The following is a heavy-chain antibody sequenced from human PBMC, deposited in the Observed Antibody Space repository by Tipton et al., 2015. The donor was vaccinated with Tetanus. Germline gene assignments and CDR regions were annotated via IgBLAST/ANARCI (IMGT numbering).Heavy chain of an antibody. CDR1: GVSVRSYY. D-gene: IGHD4-17*01. J-gene: IGHJ3*01. Sequence: TLSLTCTVSGVSVRSYYWSWIRQSPDKGLEWLGDVIYDGTSYYNPSLNSRAKISLDTSKNRFSLKLTSVTAADVAVYYCARPSTTVTPRAFDVWGQGTMVTVSS. CDR3: ARPSTTVTPRAFDV. V-gene: IGHV4-59*04. CDR2: VIYDGTS.